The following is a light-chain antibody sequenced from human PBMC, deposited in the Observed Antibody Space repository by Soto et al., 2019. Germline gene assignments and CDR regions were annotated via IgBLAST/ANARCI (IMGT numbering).Light chain of an antibody. V-gene: IGKV3-15*01. CDR3: QHYNNWPPWT. CDR1: QSVSAN. CDR2: GAS. J-gene: IGKJ1*01. Sequence: EIVMTHSPATLSVSPGERATLSCRASQSVSANLAWYQQKPGQAPRLLFYGASTRATGVPARFSGSGSGTEFTLTISSLQSEDFAVFYCQHYNNWPPWTFGQGTKVEIK.